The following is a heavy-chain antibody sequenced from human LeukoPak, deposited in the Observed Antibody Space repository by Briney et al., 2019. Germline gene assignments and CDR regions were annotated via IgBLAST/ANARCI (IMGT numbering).Heavy chain of an antibody. CDR3: ARDDRIAATDAFDI. Sequence: ASVKVSCTASGYAFTCYYMHWVRQAPGQGLEWMGWINPSSGGTNYAQNFQGRVTMTRDTSFSTAYMELSRLRSDDTAVYYCARDDRIAATDAFDIWGQGTMVTVSS. V-gene: IGHV1-2*02. J-gene: IGHJ3*02. CDR1: GYAFTCYY. CDR2: INPSSGGT. D-gene: IGHD6-13*01.